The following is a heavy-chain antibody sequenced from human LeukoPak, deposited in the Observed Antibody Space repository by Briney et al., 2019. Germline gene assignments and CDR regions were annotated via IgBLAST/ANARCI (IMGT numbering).Heavy chain of an antibody. D-gene: IGHD1-26*01. CDR2: INHSGST. V-gene: IGHV4-34*01. J-gene: IGHJ3*02. CDR3: ARGGSGSDCNAFDI. CDR1: GGSFSGYY. Sequence: SETLSLTCAVYGGSFSGYYWSWIRQPPGKGLEWIGEINHSGSTNYNPSLKSRVTISVDTSKNQFSLKLSSVTAADAAVYYCARGGSGSDCNAFDIWGQGTMVTVSS.